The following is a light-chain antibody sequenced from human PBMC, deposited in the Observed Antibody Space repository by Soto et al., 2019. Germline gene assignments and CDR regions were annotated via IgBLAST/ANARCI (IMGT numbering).Light chain of an antibody. V-gene: IGLV1-47*01. CDR3: TAWDDSLSGPLYV. J-gene: IGLJ1*01. CDR1: RSNIGTNY. Sequence: QSVLTQPPSVSGTPGQRVTITCSGSRSNIGTNYVYWYQQLPGTAPKLLIYRSNQRPSGVPDRFSGSKSGTSASLAISGLRSEDEADYYCTAWDDSLSGPLYVFGTGTKLTVL. CDR2: RSN.